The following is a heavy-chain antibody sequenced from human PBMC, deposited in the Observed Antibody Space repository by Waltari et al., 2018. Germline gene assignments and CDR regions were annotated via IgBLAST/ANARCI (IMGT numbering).Heavy chain of an antibody. J-gene: IGHJ4*02. CDR3: AREIAAPGDFDY. CDR2: ISDDGSNK. CDR1: GFTFSSYA. V-gene: IGHV3-30*01. D-gene: IGHD6-6*01. Sequence: QVQLVESGGGVVQPGRSLRLSCAASGFTFSSYAMHWVRQAPGKGLEWVAVISDDGSNKDYADAVKGRFTISRDNSKNTLYLQMNSLRAEDTAVYYCAREIAAPGDFDYWGQGTLVTVSS.